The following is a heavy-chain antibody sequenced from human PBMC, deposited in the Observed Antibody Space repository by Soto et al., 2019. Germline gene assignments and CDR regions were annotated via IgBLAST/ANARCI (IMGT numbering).Heavy chain of an antibody. Sequence: QVQLVQSGAEVKKPGSSVRVSCKASGGTFSSYAISWVRQAPGQGLEWMGGIIPIFGTANYAQKFQGRVTITADESTSTAYMELSSLRSEDTAVYYCARSDIVLMVSARAHFDYWGQGTLVTVSS. CDR2: IIPIFGTA. D-gene: IGHD2-8*01. J-gene: IGHJ4*02. CDR1: GGTFSSYA. V-gene: IGHV1-69*01. CDR3: ARSDIVLMVSARAHFDY.